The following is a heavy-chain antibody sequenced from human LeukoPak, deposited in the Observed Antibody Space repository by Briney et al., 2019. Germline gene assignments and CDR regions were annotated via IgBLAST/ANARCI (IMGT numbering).Heavy chain of an antibody. Sequence: PGGSLRLSCADSGFTFSSYSMNWVRQAPGKGLESVSSISSSSSYIYYADTVKGRFTISRDNAKNSLYLQMNSLRAEDTAVYYCARESWFGEKYYFDYWGQGTLVTVSS. V-gene: IGHV3-21*01. CDR3: ARESWFGEKYYFDY. J-gene: IGHJ4*02. CDR1: GFTFSSYS. CDR2: ISSSSSYI. D-gene: IGHD3-10*01.